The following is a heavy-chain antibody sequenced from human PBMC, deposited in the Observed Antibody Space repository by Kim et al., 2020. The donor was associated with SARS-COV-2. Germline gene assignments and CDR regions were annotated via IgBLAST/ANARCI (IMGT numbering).Heavy chain of an antibody. CDR3: AREPDSSGWYFIGGWFDP. V-gene: IGHV4-39*07. J-gene: IGHJ5*02. CDR2: IYYSGST. CDR1: GGSISSSSYY. D-gene: IGHD6-19*01. Sequence: SETLSLTCTVSGGSISSSSYYWGWIRQPPGKGLEWIGSIYYSGSTYYNPSLKSRVTISVDTSKNQFSLKLSSVTAADTAVYYCAREPDSSGWYFIGGWFDPWGQGTLVTVSS.